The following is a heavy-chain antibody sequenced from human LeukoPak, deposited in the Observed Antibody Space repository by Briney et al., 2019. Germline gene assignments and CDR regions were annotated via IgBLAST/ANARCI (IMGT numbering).Heavy chain of an antibody. V-gene: IGHV3-74*01. D-gene: IGHD5-18*01. J-gene: IGHJ4*02. CDR1: GFTFSSYW. Sequence: GGSLRLSCAASGFTFSSYWTHWVRQAPGKGLVWVSRINSDGSSTSYADSVKGRFTISRDNAKNTLYLQMNSLRAEDTAVYYCARGGYSYGLRSEYYFDYWGQGTLVTVSS. CDR2: INSDGSST. CDR3: ARGGYSYGLRSEYYFDY.